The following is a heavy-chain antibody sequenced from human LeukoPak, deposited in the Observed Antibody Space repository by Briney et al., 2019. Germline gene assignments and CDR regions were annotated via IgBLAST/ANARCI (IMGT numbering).Heavy chain of an antibody. CDR1: GFTFSSYW. J-gene: IGHJ6*03. CDR3: ARSCCGWLSFRHYYYYMDV. V-gene: IGHV3-7*01. CDR2: IKQDGSEK. D-gene: IGHD3-9*01. Sequence: GGSLRLSCAASGFTFSSYWMSWVRQAPGKGLEWVANIKQDGSEKYYVDSVKGRFTISRDNAKNSLYLQMNSLRAEDTAVYYCARSCCGWLSFRHYYYYMDVWGKGTTVTVSS.